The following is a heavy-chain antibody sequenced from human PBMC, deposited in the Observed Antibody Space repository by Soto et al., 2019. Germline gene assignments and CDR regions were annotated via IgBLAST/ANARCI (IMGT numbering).Heavy chain of an antibody. CDR3: ARAAEPCDYFDY. Sequence: QVQLVESGGGVVQPGRSLRLSCAASGFTFSSYGMHWVRQAPGKGLEWVAVIWYDGSNKYYADSVKGRFTISRDNSKNTLYLQMNSLRAEDTAVYYCARAAEPCDYFDYWGQGTLVTVSS. V-gene: IGHV3-33*01. J-gene: IGHJ4*02. CDR1: GFTFSSYG. CDR2: IWYDGSNK. D-gene: IGHD6-13*01.